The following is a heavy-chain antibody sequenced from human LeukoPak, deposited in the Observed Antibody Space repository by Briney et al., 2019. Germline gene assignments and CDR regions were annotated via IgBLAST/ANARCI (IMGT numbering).Heavy chain of an antibody. J-gene: IGHJ3*02. CDR1: GFSVSSNY. D-gene: IGHD3-22*01. V-gene: IGHV3-66*01. Sequence: GGSLRLSCAASGFSVSSNYMSWVRQAPGKGLEWVSVIYSGGTTYYTDSVKGRFTISRDNSKNTLYLQMNSLRAEDTAVYYCARDKGSYYYDSSGHDAFDIWGQGTMVTVSS. CDR2: IYSGGTT. CDR3: ARDKGSYYYDSSGHDAFDI.